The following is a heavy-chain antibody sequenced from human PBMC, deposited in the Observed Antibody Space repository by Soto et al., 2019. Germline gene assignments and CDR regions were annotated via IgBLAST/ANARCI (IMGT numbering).Heavy chain of an antibody. J-gene: IGHJ4*02. D-gene: IGHD1-20*01. Sequence: EESLKTSCSGPGYSWTIYWSGWVRQMPWKGLEWMGIIYPGDSDTRYRPSFQGQVTISADTSINTAYLQWSSLKASDTASYYCANSRIIGMTWGFDFWGKGTLVTVSS. CDR2: IYPGDSDT. CDR1: GYSWTIYW. V-gene: IGHV5-51*01. CDR3: ANSRIIGMTWGFDF.